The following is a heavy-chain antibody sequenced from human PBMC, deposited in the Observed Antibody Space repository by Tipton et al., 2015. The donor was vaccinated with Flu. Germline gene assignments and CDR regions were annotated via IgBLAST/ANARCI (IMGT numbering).Heavy chain of an antibody. CDR2: ICPGSP. J-gene: IGHJ5*02. CDR1: GDSIGSDYY. CDR3: ARRTFSNYVSEPKNWFDL. D-gene: IGHD4-11*01. V-gene: IGHV4-38-2*01. Sequence: TLSLTCSVSGDSIGSDYYWAWIRQPPGKGLEWIGNICPGSPYYNPSLRSRVTMSIARSNVQFSLRLTSVTAADTAVYFCARRTFSNYVSEPKNWFDLWGQGTLVTVSS.